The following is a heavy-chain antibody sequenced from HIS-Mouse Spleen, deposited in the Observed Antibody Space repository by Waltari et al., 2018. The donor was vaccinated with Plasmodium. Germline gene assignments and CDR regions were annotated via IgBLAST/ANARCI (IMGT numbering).Heavy chain of an antibody. CDR3: AKDRHSSSWYYFDY. J-gene: IGHJ4*02. D-gene: IGHD6-13*01. CDR1: GFTFSSYG. Sequence: QVQLVESGGGVVQPGRSLRLSCAASGFTFSSYGMHWVRQAPGQGLEWVAVISYDGSNKYYADSVKGRFTISRDNSKNTLYLQMNSLRAEDTAVYYCAKDRHSSSWYYFDYWGQGTLVTVSS. V-gene: IGHV3-30*18. CDR2: ISYDGSNK.